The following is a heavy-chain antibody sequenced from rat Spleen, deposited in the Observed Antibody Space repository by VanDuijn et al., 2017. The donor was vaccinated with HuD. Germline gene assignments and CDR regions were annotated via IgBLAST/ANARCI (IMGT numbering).Heavy chain of an antibody. CDR2: TSYDGSST. CDR3: TTGGYTTDYYYGGWFAY. CDR1: GITFSNYD. V-gene: IGHV5-20*01. J-gene: IGHJ3*01. D-gene: IGHD1-6*01. Sequence: EVQLMASGGGLVQPGRSMKLSCAASGITFSNYDMAWVRQAPTKGLEWVASTSYDGSSTYYRDSVKGRFTISRDNAKSTLYLQMDSLRSEDTATYYCTTGGYTTDYYYGGWFAYWGQGTLVTVSS.